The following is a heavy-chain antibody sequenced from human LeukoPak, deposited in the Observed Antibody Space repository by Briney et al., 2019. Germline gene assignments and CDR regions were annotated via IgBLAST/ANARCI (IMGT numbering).Heavy chain of an antibody. J-gene: IGHJ4*02. CDR2: IHSGGNT. CDR3: ARDRDVGSGYFDY. V-gene: IGHV3-53*01. Sequence: PGGSLRLSCAASGFTLSNYEMNWVRQAPGKGLEWVSVIHSGGNTYYADSVKGRFTISRDNSKNTLFLQMNSLRAEDTAVYYCARDRDVGSGYFDYWGQGTLVTVSS. D-gene: IGHD1-26*01. CDR1: GFTLSNYE.